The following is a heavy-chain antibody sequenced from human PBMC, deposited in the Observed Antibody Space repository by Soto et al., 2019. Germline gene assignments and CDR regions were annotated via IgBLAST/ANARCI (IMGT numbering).Heavy chain of an antibody. CDR1: SGPDRSHN. CDR3: VRQGIDYLHGLVDV. V-gene: IGHV4-59*08. J-gene: IGHJ6*02. D-gene: IGHD4-17*01. Sequence: QVQLQQSGPRLVKPSETLSLTCTVSSGPDRSHNWGWIRQPPGRGLEWIGYVYYTGDTAYNPSLRGRVNILADTATNDTSLALSSVTVSDTAVYYCVRQGIDYLHGLVDVWGQGTTVSVSS. CDR2: VYYTGDT.